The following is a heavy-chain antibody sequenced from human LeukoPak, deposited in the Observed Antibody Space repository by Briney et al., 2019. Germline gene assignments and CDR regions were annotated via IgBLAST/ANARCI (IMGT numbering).Heavy chain of an antibody. CDR2: IYTSGST. D-gene: IGHD3-10*01. V-gene: IGHV4-61*02. J-gene: IGHJ4*02. CDR3: ARSLLWFGAYNDY. Sequence: PSETLSLTCTVSGGSISSGSYYWSWIRQPAGKGLEWIGRIYTSGSTNYNPSLKSRVTISVDTSKNQFSLKLSSVTAADTAVYYCARSLLWFGAYNDYWGQGTLVTVSS. CDR1: GGSISSGSYY.